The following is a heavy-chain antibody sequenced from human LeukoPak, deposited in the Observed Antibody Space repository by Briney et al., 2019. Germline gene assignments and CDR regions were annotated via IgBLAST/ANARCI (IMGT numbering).Heavy chain of an antibody. D-gene: IGHD2-2*01. Sequence: GGSLRLSCAASGFTFSSYGMHWVRQAPGKGLEWVAVIWYDGSNKYYADSVKGRFTISRDNSKNTLYLQMNSLRAEDTAVYYCAREAIDIVVAPAAPHFDYWGQGTLVTVSS. CDR2: IWYDGSNK. CDR1: GFTFSSYG. J-gene: IGHJ4*02. CDR3: AREAIDIVVAPAAPHFDY. V-gene: IGHV3-33*01.